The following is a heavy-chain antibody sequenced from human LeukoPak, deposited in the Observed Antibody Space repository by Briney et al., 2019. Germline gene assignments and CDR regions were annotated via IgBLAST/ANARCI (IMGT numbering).Heavy chain of an antibody. D-gene: IGHD3-10*01. CDR1: GFTFSNYW. CDR2: INHSGST. J-gene: IGHJ2*01. CDR3: ARRPAYGSGNYQTFDL. V-gene: IGHV4-34*01. Sequence: GSLRLSCAASGFTFSNYWMNWVRQAPGKGLEWIGEINHSGSTNYNPSLKSRVTISVDTSKNQFSLKLSSVTAADTAVYYCARRPAYGSGNYQTFDLWGRGTLVTVSS.